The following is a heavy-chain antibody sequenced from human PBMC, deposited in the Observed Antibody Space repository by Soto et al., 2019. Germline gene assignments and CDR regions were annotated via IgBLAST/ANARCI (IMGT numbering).Heavy chain of an antibody. Sequence: PSETLSLTCTVSGGSIGSSSYYWGWIRQPPGKGLEWIGSIYYGGSTYYSPSLKSRVTISVDTSKNQFSLKLSSVTAADTAVYYCQSYVDIVATLVRDYYYGMDVWGQGTTVTVSS. V-gene: IGHV4-39*01. J-gene: IGHJ6*02. CDR3: QSYVDIVATLVRDYYYGMDV. CDR2: IYYGGST. CDR1: GGSIGSSSYY. D-gene: IGHD5-12*01.